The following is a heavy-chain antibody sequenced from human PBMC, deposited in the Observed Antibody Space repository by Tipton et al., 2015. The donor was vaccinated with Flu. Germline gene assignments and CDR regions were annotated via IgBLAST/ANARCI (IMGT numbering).Heavy chain of an antibody. V-gene: IGHV4-39*07. CDR2: LYDSGIT. Sequence: LRLSCTVFGGSIGSSTYYWGWIRQPPGKGLEWIGSLYDSGITYYNPSLRSRVTISLDTSKNQFSLKLISVTAADTAVYYCARVNRGFFDYWGQGTLVTVSS. CDR3: ARVNRGFFDY. CDR1: GGSIGSSTYY. J-gene: IGHJ4*02. D-gene: IGHD1/OR15-1a*01.